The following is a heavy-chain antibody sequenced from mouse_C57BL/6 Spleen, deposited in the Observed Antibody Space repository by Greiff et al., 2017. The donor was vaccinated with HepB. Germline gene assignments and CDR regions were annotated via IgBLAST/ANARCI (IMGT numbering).Heavy chain of an antibody. D-gene: IGHD1-1*01. CDR2: IDPANGNT. Sequence: VQLQQSVAELVRPGASVKLSCTASGFNIKNTYMHWVKQRPEQGLEWIGRIDPANGNTKYAPKFQGKATITADTASNTAYLQLSSLTSEDTAIYSCARSDYGSSYGWYFDVWGTGTTVTVSS. J-gene: IGHJ1*03. CDR3: ARSDYGSSYGWYFDV. V-gene: IGHV14-3*01. CDR1: GFNIKNTY.